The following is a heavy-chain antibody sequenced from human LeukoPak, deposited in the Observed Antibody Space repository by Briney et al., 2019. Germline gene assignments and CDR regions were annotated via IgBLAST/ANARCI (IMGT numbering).Heavy chain of an antibody. D-gene: IGHD1-26*01. CDR2: FSRSGTT. CDR3: TRLVPAWEGGGSNY. J-gene: IGHJ4*01. V-gene: IGHV4-38-2*01. CDR1: GYSISNNYF. Sequence: PSETLSLTCVVSGYSISNNYFWGWIRQSPGKGLEWIGTFSRSGTTYYNPSLKSRVIISIDTSKNKFSLKLISMTAADTAVYYCTRLVPAWEGGGSNYWGRGTLVTVSS.